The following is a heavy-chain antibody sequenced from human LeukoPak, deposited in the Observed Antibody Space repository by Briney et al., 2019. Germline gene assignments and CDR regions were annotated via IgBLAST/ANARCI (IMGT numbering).Heavy chain of an antibody. Sequence: GESLKISCKHSEYSFPNYCIGWVRQMPGKGLEWMGIIYPDDSDTRYSPSFQGQVTISADKSISTAYLQWSSLEASDTAMYFCARQGYCSGGSCPPDDAFDIWGQGTMVTVSS. CDR1: EYSFPNYC. CDR3: ARQGYCSGGSCPPDDAFDI. V-gene: IGHV5-51*01. J-gene: IGHJ3*02. CDR2: IYPDDSDT. D-gene: IGHD2-15*01.